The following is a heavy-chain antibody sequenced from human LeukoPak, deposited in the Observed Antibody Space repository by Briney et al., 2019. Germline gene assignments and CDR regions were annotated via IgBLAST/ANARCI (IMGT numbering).Heavy chain of an antibody. V-gene: IGHV1-3*01. D-gene: IGHD3-22*01. Sequence: ASVKVSCKASGYTFTSYDINWVRQATGQGLEWMGWINAGNGNTKYSQNFQGRVTINRDTSASTAYMELSSLRSEDTAVYYCARNMIVAPQTPPTFDYWGQGTLVTVSS. J-gene: IGHJ4*02. CDR3: ARNMIVAPQTPPTFDY. CDR1: GYTFTSYD. CDR2: INAGNGNT.